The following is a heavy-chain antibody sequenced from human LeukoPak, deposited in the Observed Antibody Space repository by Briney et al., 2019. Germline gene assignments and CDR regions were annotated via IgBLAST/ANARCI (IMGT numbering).Heavy chain of an antibody. D-gene: IGHD1-26*01. CDR2: INPNSGDT. Sequence: ASVKVSCKASGYTFTGYYIHWVRQAPGQGLEWMGWINPNSGDTNHAQRFQGRVTMTRDTSISTAYMELTSLRSDDTAVYYCARDGMEARAFDYWGQGTLVTVSS. CDR1: GYTFTGYY. V-gene: IGHV1-2*02. CDR3: ARDGMEARAFDY. J-gene: IGHJ4*02.